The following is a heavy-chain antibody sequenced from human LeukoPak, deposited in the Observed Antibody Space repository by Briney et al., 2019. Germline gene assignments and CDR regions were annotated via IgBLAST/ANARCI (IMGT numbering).Heavy chain of an antibody. V-gene: IGHV1-2*02. CDR2: INPNSGGT. J-gene: IGHJ4*02. CDR1: GYTFTGYY. CDR3: ARGPHGRIYDILTGFDY. Sequence: ASVKVSCKASGYTFTGYYMHWVRQAPGQGLEWMGWINPNSGGTNYAQKFQGRVTMTRDTSISTAYMELSRLRSDDTAVYYCARGPHGRIYDILTGFDYWGQGTLVTVSS. D-gene: IGHD3-9*01.